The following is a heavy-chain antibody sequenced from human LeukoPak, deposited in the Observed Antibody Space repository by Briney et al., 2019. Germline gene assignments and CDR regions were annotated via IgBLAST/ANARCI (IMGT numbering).Heavy chain of an antibody. CDR3: ARDITIFGVVQSPRGNMDV. CDR1: GGSFSGYY. J-gene: IGHJ6*03. CDR2: INHSGST. V-gene: IGHV4-34*01. Sequence: SGTLSLTCAVYGGSFSGYYWSWIRQPPGKGLVWIGEINHSGSTNYNPSLKSRVTISVDTSKNQFSLKLSSVTAADTAVYYCARDITIFGVVQSPRGNMDVWGKGTTVTVSS. D-gene: IGHD3-3*01.